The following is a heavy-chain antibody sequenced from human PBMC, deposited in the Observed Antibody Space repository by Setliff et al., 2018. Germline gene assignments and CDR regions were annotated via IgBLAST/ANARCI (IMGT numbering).Heavy chain of an antibody. CDR3: ARSGYCDFWSGFLNDAFDI. CDR1: GGSFSGYY. CDR2: INHSGST. Sequence: PSETLSLTCAVYGGSFSGYYWSWIRQPPGKGLEWIGEINHSGSTNYNPSLKSRVTISVDTSKNQFSLKLTSVTAADTAVYYCARSGYCDFWSGFLNDAFDIWGQGTMVTVSS. J-gene: IGHJ3*02. D-gene: IGHD3-3*01. V-gene: IGHV4-34*01.